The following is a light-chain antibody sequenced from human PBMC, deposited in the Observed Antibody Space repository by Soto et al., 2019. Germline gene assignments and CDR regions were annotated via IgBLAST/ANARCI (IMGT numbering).Light chain of an antibody. CDR2: DAS. J-gene: IGKJ1*01. Sequence: EIVLTQSPGTLSLSPGERATLSCRASQSLSGSYLAWYQQKPGQAPRLPIYDASSRATGIPDRFSGSGSGTDFTLTINRLEPEDFAVYFCQQYGDSRTFGQGTKVEIK. CDR3: QQYGDSRT. CDR1: QSLSGSY. V-gene: IGKV3-20*01.